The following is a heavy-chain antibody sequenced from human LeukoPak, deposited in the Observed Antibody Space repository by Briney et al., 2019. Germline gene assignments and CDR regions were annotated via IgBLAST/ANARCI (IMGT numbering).Heavy chain of an antibody. J-gene: IGHJ6*02. CDR1: GGTFSSYA. V-gene: IGHV1-69*13. CDR3: ARVGCGGDCYLMGYYYGMDV. D-gene: IGHD2-21*02. CDR2: IIPIFGTA. Sequence: SVKVSCKASGGTFSSYAISWVRQAPGQGLEWMGGIIPIFGTANYAQKFQGRVTITADESTSTAYMELSSLRSEDTAVYYCARVGCGGDCYLMGYYYGMDVWGQGTAVTVSS.